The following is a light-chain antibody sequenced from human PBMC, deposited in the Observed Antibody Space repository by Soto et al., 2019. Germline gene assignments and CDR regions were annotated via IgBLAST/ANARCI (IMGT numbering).Light chain of an antibody. Sequence: DIQMTQSPSTLSASVGDRVTITCRASQSINRYLAWYQQKVGKAPKLLIYDASSLQSGVPSRFSGSGSGTEFSLSISGLQPDDFASYYCQQYKSLSLTFGGGTKVDIK. J-gene: IGKJ4*01. CDR1: QSINRY. CDR3: QQYKSLSLT. V-gene: IGKV1-5*01. CDR2: DAS.